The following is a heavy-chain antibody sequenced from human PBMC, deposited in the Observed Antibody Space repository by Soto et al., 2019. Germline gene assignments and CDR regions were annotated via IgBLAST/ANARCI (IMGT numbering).Heavy chain of an antibody. CDR3: GRCSSTRCHLGSDY. V-gene: IGHV3-30-3*01. J-gene: IGHJ4*02. CDR1: GFTFSSYA. Sequence: QVQLVESGGGVVQPGRSLRLSCAASGFTFSSYALHWVRQAPGRGLEWVALISFDGNNKYYANSVKGRFTISRDNSKNTLYLQMSSLGAEDTAVYYCGRCSSTRCHLGSDYWGQGTLVTVSS. D-gene: IGHD2-2*01. CDR2: ISFDGNNK.